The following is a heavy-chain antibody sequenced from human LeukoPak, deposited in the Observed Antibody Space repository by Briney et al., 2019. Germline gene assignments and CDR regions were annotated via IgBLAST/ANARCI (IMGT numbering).Heavy chain of an antibody. CDR3: ATYQPSIVGAAPFDY. D-gene: IGHD1-26*01. CDR2: FDPEDGET. J-gene: IGHJ4*02. Sequence: PEALVKVSCKVSGYTLTELSMHWVRQAPGKGLEWMGGFDPEDGETIYAQKFQGRVTMTEDTSTDTAYMELSSLRSEDTAVYYCATYQPSIVGAAPFDYWGQGTLVTVSS. V-gene: IGHV1-24*01. CDR1: GYTLTELS.